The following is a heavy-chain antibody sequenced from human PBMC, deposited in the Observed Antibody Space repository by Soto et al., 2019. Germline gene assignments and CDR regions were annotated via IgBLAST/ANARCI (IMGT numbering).Heavy chain of an antibody. CDR1: GFTFSSYG. CDR2: ISYDGSSK. Sequence: GGSLRLSCAASGFTFSSYGMHWVRQAPGKGLEWVAVISYDGSSKYYADSVKGRFTISRDNSKNTLYLQMNSLRAEDTAVYYCAKVDTAMAGEFDYWGQGTLVTVS. D-gene: IGHD5-18*01. V-gene: IGHV3-30*18. CDR3: AKVDTAMAGEFDY. J-gene: IGHJ4*02.